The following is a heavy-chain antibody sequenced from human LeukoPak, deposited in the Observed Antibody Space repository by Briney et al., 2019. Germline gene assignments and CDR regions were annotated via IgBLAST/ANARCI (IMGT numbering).Heavy chain of an antibody. J-gene: IGHJ4*02. CDR3: AKFYGVPIVL. Sequence: VPPGGALRLSCAASGFTFNSYWVHWVPQAPSKGLEWVAFIRYDGSNKYYADSVKGRFTISRDNSKNTLYLQMNSLRAEDTAVYYCAKFYGVPIVLWGQGTLVTVSS. D-gene: IGHD1-26*01. V-gene: IGHV3-30*02. CDR2: IRYDGSNK. CDR1: GFTFNSYW.